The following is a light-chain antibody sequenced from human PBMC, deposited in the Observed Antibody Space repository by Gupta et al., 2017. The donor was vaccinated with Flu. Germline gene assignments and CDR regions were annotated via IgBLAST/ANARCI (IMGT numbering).Light chain of an antibody. Sequence: GETDRNTREGNKIESEGVNSAQQNPSHAPILVVCDHRERHSGVPERFSGSNYETTATLTSSRVEAGDEADYYCQVWDSSTDNVVFGGGTKLTVL. CDR2: DHR. CDR1: KIESEG. CDR3: QVWDSSTDNVV. J-gene: IGLJ3*02. V-gene: IGLV3-21*02.